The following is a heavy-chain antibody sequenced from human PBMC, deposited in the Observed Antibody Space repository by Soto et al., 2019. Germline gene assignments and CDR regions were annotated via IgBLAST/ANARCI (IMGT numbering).Heavy chain of an antibody. D-gene: IGHD4-4*01. CDR1: GFTFRNYG. CDR2: ISYDRSHK. V-gene: IGHV3-30*18. Sequence: QVQLVESGGGVVQPGRSLRLSCAASGFTFRNYGMHWVRQAPGKGLVWVTVISYDRSHKYYADSVKGRFTISRDNSKNTVYLEMNSLRDEDTAVYYCAKRRGDHSNYSWGIDVWGQGTTVTVSS. J-gene: IGHJ6*02. CDR3: AKRRGDHSNYSWGIDV.